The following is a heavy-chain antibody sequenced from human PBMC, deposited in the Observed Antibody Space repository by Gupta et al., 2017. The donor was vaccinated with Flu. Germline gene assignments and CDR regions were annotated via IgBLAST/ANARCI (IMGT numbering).Heavy chain of an antibody. Sequence: QVQLVQSGAEVRKPGSSVRVSCKASGYTFTLYYIHWVRRAPGQGLEWMGGINPNTGDTNYAQKFQDRLTMTSDTPTATAYMDLSRLRSDDTAIYYCARVAYFLNNGLDIWGQGTAVTVSS. CDR3: ARVAYFLNNGLDI. CDR1: GYTFTLYY. D-gene: IGHD2-8*01. J-gene: IGHJ3*02. V-gene: IGHV1-2*02. CDR2: INPNTGDT.